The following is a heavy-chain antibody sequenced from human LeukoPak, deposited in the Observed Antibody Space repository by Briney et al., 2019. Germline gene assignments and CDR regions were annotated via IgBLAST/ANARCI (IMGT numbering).Heavy chain of an antibody. J-gene: IGHJ5*02. V-gene: IGHV3-9*01. CDR1: GFTFDDYA. CDR2: ISWNSGSI. Sequence: GGSLRLSCAASGFTFDDYAMHWVRHAPGKGLEWVSGISWNSGSIGYADSVKGRFTISRDNAKNSLYLQMNSLRAEDTAVYYCARVLKGMVRGVIKFDPWGQGTLVTVSS. D-gene: IGHD3-10*01. CDR3: ARVLKGMVRGVIKFDP.